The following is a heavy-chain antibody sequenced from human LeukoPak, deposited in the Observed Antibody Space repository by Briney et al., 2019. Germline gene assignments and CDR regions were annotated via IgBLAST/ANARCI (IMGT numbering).Heavy chain of an antibody. CDR3: AKAEDLRHGDYSYFDY. CDR2: ISGSGGST. D-gene: IGHD4-17*01. Sequence: PGGALRLSCAASGFTFSRYAMSWARQAPGKGREGVSAISGSGGSTYDADSVKGRFAITRDNSKNTLYLKMNSLSAEDTAVYYCAKAEDLRHGDYSYFDYWGQGTLVTVSS. J-gene: IGHJ4*02. V-gene: IGHV3-23*01. CDR1: GFTFSRYA.